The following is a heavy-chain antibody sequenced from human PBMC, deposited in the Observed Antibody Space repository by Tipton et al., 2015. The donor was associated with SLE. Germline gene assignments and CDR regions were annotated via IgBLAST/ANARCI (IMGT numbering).Heavy chain of an antibody. CDR3: ARGGDASSGYYSDAFDI. D-gene: IGHD3-22*01. Sequence: TLSLTCAVSGGSISSGGYSWSWIRQPPGKGLEWIGYIYHSGSTYYNPSLKSRVTISVDRSKNQFSLKLSSVTAADTAVYYCARGGDASSGYYSDAFDIWGQGTMVTVSS. CDR2: IYHSGST. J-gene: IGHJ3*02. CDR1: GGSISSGGYS. V-gene: IGHV4-30-2*01.